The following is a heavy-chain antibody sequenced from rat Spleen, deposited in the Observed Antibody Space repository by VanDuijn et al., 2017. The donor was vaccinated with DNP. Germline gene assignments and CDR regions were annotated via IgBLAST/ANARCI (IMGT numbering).Heavy chain of an antibody. CDR3: ARSPRGILRTGDFFDY. V-gene: IGHV3-3*01. Sequence: EVQLQESGPGLVKPSQSLSLTCSVTGYSITSSYRWNWIRKFPGNKLEWMGYINSAGSTNYNPSLKSRISITRDTSKNQFFLQVNSVTTEDTATYYCARSPRGILRTGDFFDYWGQGVMVTVSS. D-gene: IGHD1-6*01. CDR2: INSAGST. CDR1: GYSITSSYR. J-gene: IGHJ2*01.